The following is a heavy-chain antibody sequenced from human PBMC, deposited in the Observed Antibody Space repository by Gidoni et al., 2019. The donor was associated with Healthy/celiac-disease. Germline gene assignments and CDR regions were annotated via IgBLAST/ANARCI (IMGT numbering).Heavy chain of an antibody. CDR3: ASIAAAGTDFDY. V-gene: IGHV3-30-3*01. J-gene: IGHJ4*02. CDR2: ISYDGSNK. CDR1: GFPFSSYA. D-gene: IGHD6-13*01. Sequence: QVQLVDSGGGVVQPGRSLRLSCAASGFPFSSYAMHWVRQAPGKGLEWVAVISYDGSNKYYADSVKGRFTISRDNSKNTLYLQMNSLRAEDTAVYYCASIAAAGTDFDYWGQGTLVTVSS.